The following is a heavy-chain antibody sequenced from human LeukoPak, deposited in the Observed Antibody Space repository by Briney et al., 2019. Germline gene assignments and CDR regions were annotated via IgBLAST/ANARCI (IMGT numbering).Heavy chain of an antibody. J-gene: IGHJ4*02. Sequence: GGSLRLSCAASGFTFSSYALSWVRQAPGKGLEWVSGISGSGGSTYYADSVKGRFTISRDNSKNTLYLQMNSLRAEDTAVYYCAKGVVGATSYFDYWGQGTLVTVSS. V-gene: IGHV3-23*01. D-gene: IGHD1-26*01. CDR2: ISGSGGST. CDR1: GFTFSSYA. CDR3: AKGVVGATSYFDY.